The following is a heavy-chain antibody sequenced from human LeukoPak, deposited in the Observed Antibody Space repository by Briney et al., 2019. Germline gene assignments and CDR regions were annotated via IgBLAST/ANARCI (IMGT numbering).Heavy chain of an antibody. D-gene: IGHD3-16*02. V-gene: IGHV3-23*01. Sequence: GGTLRLSCAASGFTFSTYGMNWVRQAAGKGLEWVSTISGSGGSTYYADSVRGRFIFSRDNSKNTLYLQMNSLRAGDTAIYYCVTQKRGSSRPYYFDYWGQGTLVTVSS. J-gene: IGHJ4*02. CDR1: GFTFSTYG. CDR2: ISGSGGST. CDR3: VTQKRGSSRPYYFDY.